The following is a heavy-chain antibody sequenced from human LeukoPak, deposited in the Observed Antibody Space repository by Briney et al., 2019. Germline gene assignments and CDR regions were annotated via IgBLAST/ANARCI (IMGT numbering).Heavy chain of an antibody. D-gene: IGHD3-10*01. CDR3: ARLLTMATGVDY. J-gene: IGHJ4*02. CDR1: GYSINNYW. CDR2: IYPADSDI. Sequence: GESLQISCKGSGYSINNYWIAWVRQMPGKGLEWMGIIYPADSDIRYSPSFQGQVTISADKSISTAYLQWNSLKASDTAMYFCARLLTMATGVDYWGQGTLVTVSS. V-gene: IGHV5-51*01.